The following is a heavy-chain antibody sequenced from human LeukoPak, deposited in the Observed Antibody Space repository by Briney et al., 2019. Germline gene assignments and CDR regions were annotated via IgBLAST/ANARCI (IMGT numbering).Heavy chain of an antibody. Sequence: SVKLSCKASGGTFSSYAIVWVRQAPGQGLEWMGGIIPIFGTADYAQTFQGRVTITADESTSTAYMHLSSLRSADTAVDYCARGMIGGSLDSFDPWGQGTLVTVSS. D-gene: IGHD3-10*02. J-gene: IGHJ5*02. CDR3: ARGMIGGSLDSFDP. CDR2: IIPIFGTA. V-gene: IGHV1-69*13. CDR1: GGTFSSYA.